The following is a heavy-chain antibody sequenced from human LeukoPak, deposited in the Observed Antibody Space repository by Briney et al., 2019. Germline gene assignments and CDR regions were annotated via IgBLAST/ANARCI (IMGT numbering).Heavy chain of an antibody. J-gene: IGHJ2*01. Sequence: SETLSLTCTVSGYSISSGYYWGWIRQPPGKGLEWIGSIYYSGSTYYNPSLKSRVTISVDTSKNQFSLNLSSVTAADTAVYYCARGTNPGNYWYFDLWGRGTLVTVSS. D-gene: IGHD1-7*01. CDR1: GYSISSGYY. CDR3: ARGTNPGNYWYFDL. CDR2: IYYSGST. V-gene: IGHV4-38-2*02.